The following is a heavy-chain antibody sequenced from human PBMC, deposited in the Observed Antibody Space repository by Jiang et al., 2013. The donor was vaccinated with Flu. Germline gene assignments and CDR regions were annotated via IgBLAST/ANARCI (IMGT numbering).Heavy chain of an antibody. V-gene: IGHV3-11*01. CDR3: ARVRAVTSPFPY. CDR1: GFTFSDYY. CDR2: ISSSGSTI. J-gene: IGHJ4*02. D-gene: IGHD4-17*01. Sequence: RLSCAASGFTFSDYYMSWIRQAPGKGLEWVSYISSSGSTIYYADSVKGRFTISRDNAKNSLYLQMNSLRAEDTAVYYCARVRAVTSPFPYWGQGTLVTVSS.